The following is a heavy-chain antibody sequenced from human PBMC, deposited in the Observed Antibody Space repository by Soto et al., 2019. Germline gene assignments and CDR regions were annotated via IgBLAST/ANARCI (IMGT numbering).Heavy chain of an antibody. D-gene: IGHD3-10*01. CDR1: GFSLTTRGVG. V-gene: IGHV2-5*02. J-gene: IGHJ5*02. CDR3: AHIPTYYQSDWFDP. Sequence: QITLKESGPTLVKPTQTLTLTCTFSGFSLTTRGVGVGWIRQPPGKALECLALIYWDDDKRYSPSLQSRLSITKDTSKNQVVLTITNVDPVDTATYYCAHIPTYYQSDWFDPWGQGTLVSVSS. CDR2: IYWDDDK.